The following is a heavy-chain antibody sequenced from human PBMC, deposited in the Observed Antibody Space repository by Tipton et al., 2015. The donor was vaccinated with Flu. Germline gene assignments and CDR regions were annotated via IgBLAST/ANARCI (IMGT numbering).Heavy chain of an antibody. J-gene: IGHJ5*02. CDR3: ARRSYSNYVSDPKNWFDP. V-gene: IGHV4-4*09. CDR1: GGFFTSYY. Sequence: TLSLTCTVSGGFFTSYYWNWIRQPPGKGLEWIGYIYNSQYTYYNPSLKSRVSISVDRSKNQFSLRVISVTAADTAVYYCARRSYSNYVSDPKNWFDPWGQGTLVTVSS. D-gene: IGHD4-11*01. CDR2: IYNSQYT.